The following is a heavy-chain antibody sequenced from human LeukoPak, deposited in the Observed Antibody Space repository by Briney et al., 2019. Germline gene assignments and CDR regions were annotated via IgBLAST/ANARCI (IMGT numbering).Heavy chain of an antibody. CDR2: IIPIFGTA. CDR3: ARLDAFDI. J-gene: IGHJ3*02. V-gene: IGHV1-69*05. CDR1: GYTLTTYG. Sequence: ASVKVSCKASGYTLTTYGMSWVRQAHGQGLEWMGGIIPIFGTANYAQKFQGRVTITTDESTSTAYMDLLRSEDAAVYYCARLDAFDIWGQGTMVTVSS.